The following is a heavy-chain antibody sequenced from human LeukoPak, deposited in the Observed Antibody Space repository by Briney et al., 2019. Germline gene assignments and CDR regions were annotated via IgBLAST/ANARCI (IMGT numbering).Heavy chain of an antibody. CDR1: GFTFSRYW. V-gene: IGHV3-48*04. Sequence: GGSLRLSCAASGFTFSRYWMSWVRQAPGKGLEWVSHISSSGTIYYADSVKGRATISRDNAKNSLYLQMNSLRAEDTAVYYCARPAYCGGNCYYFPDYWGQGTLVTVS. CDR3: ARPAYCGGNCYYFPDY. CDR2: ISSSGTI. J-gene: IGHJ4*02. D-gene: IGHD2-21*02.